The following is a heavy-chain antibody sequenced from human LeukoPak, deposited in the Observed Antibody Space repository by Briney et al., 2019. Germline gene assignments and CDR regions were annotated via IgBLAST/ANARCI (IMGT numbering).Heavy chain of an antibody. V-gene: IGHV3-7*01. Sequence: GGSLRLSCAASEFIFSGYWTNWVRQAPGKGLEWVANIKQDGSEKQYVDSVRGRFTISRDNAKNSLYLQMNSLRVEDTAVYYCARDGFVGAADYWGQGTLVTVSS. CDR1: EFIFSGYW. D-gene: IGHD6-13*01. CDR2: IKQDGSEK. J-gene: IGHJ4*02. CDR3: ARDGFVGAADY.